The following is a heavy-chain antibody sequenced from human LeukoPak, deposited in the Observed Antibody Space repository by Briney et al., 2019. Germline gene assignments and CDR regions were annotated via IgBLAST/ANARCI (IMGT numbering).Heavy chain of an antibody. V-gene: IGHV4-59*12. J-gene: IGHJ4*02. Sequence: PSETLSLTCTASGGSISSYYWSWIRQPPGKGLEWIGYIYYSGSTNYNPSLKSRVTISVDTSKNQFSLKLSSVTAADTAVYYCARLVVWGSYRSDYWGQGTLVTVSS. D-gene: IGHD3-16*02. CDR2: IYYSGST. CDR1: GGSISSYY. CDR3: ARLVVWGSYRSDY.